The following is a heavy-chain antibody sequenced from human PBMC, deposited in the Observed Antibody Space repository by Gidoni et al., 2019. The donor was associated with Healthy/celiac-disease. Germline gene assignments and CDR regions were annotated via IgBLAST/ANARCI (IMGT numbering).Heavy chain of an antibody. CDR3: ASRSGVVVVNDY. Sequence: EVKLVESGGGLVQPGGSLRLSCAASGLPFSSYEMNWVLQAPGKGLEWFSDISSRDITIYYPDAVKGRFTISRDNAKNSLYLQMNSLRAEDTSVYYCASRSGVVVVNDYWGQGTLVTVSS. V-gene: IGHV3-48*03. J-gene: IGHJ4*02. CDR2: ISSRDITI. CDR1: GLPFSSYE. D-gene: IGHD3-22*01.